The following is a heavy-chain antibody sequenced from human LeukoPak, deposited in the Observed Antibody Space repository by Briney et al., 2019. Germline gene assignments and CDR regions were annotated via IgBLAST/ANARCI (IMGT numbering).Heavy chain of an antibody. CDR2: ISYDGSNK. CDR3: AKLTGYYGSGSYPFDY. J-gene: IGHJ4*02. V-gene: IGHV3-30*18. Sequence: PGGSLRLSCAASGFTFSSYGMHWVRQAPGKGLEWVAVISYDGSNKYYADSVKGRFTISRDNSKNTLYLQMNSLRAEDTAVYYCAKLTGYYGSGSYPFDYWGQGTLVTVSS. CDR1: GFTFSSYG. D-gene: IGHD3-10*01.